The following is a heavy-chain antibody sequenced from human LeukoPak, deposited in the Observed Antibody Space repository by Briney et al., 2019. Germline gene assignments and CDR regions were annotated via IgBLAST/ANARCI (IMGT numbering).Heavy chain of an antibody. J-gene: IGHJ4*02. CDR3: ARSDSYGPLDFDY. D-gene: IGHD5-18*01. Sequence: GESLKISCKGSGYSFTSYWIGWVRQMPGKGLEWMGIIYPPYSDIRYSPSFQGQVTISADKSISTAYLQWSSLKASDTAMYYCARSDSYGPLDFDYWGQGTLVTVSS. V-gene: IGHV5-51*01. CDR2: IYPPYSDI. CDR1: GYSFTSYW.